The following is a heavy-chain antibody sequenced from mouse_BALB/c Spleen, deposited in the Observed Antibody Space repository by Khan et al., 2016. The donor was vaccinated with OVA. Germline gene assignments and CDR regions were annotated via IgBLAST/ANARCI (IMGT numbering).Heavy chain of an antibody. CDR2: ISSGGNYT. J-gene: IGHJ1*01. V-gene: IGHV5-9-3*01. D-gene: IGHD2-14*01. CDR3: AGTGVQRGYFDD. Sequence: EVELVESGGGLVKPGGSLKLSCAASGFTFSSYAMSWVRQTPEKRLEWVATISSGGNYTYYPDSVKGRFTISRDNAKNTLYLQMSSLRSEDTAMYYCAGTGVQRGYFDDWGAGTPVTVSA. CDR1: GFTFSSYA.